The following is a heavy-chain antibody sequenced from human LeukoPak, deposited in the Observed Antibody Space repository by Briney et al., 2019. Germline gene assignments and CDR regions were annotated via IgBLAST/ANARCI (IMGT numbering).Heavy chain of an antibody. V-gene: IGHV3-30*02. D-gene: IGHD3-3*01. J-gene: IGHJ4*02. Sequence: GGSLRPSCAASGFTFSSYGMHWVRQAPGKGLEWVAFIRYDGSNKYYADSVKGRFTISRDKSKNTLYLQMNSLRAEDTAVYYCAKDPTAGFWSGYYFDYWGQGTLVTVSS. CDR2: IRYDGSNK. CDR3: AKDPTAGFWSGYYFDY. CDR1: GFTFSSYG.